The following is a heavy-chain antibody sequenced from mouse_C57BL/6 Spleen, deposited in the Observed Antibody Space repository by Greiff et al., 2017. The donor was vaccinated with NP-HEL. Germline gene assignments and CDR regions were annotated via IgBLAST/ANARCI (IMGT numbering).Heavy chain of an antibody. CDR1: GFTFSSYA. D-gene: IGHD2-3*01. CDR2: ISDGGSYT. V-gene: IGHV5-4*01. J-gene: IGHJ1*03. Sequence: EVMLVESGGGLVKPGGSPKLSCAASGFTFSSYAMSWVRQTPEKRLEWVATISDGGSYTYYPDNVKGRFTISRDNAKNNLYLQMSHLKSEDTAMYYCARDKRLLRGWYFDVWGTGTTVTVSS. CDR3: ARDKRLLRGWYFDV.